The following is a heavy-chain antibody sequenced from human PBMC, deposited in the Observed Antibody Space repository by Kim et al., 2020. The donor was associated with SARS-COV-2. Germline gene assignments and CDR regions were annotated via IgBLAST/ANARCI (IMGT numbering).Heavy chain of an antibody. CDR2: ISYDGSNK. CDR3: AKPSKCSSWSCHFDY. D-gene: IGHD6-13*01. CDR1: GFTFSSYG. Sequence: GGSLRLSCAASGFTFSSYGMHWVRQALGKGLEWVAVISYDGSNKYYADSVKGRFTISRDNSKNTLYLQMNSLRAEDTAVYYCAKPSKCSSWSCHFDYWGQGTLVTVSS. V-gene: IGHV3-30*18. J-gene: IGHJ4*02.